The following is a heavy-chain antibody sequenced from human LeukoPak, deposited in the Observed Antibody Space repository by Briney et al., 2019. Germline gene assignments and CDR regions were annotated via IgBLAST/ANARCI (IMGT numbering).Heavy chain of an antibody. D-gene: IGHD6-19*01. Sequence: PGGSLRLSCAASGFTFSSYAMSWVRQAPGKGLEWVSAISGSGGSTYYADSVKGRFTISRDNSKNTLYLQMNSLRAEDTAVYFCAKGLYSSGWYFDYWGQGTLVTVSS. CDR1: GFTFSSYA. V-gene: IGHV3-23*01. J-gene: IGHJ4*02. CDR3: AKGLYSSGWYFDY. CDR2: ISGSGGST.